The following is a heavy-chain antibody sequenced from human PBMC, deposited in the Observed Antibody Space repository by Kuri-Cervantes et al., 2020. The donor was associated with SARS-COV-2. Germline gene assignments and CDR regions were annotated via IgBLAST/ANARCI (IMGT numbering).Heavy chain of an antibody. CDR2: INTRGST. J-gene: IGHJ6*02. V-gene: IGHV4-34*04. CDR1: GGSLSGYY. D-gene: IGHD6-13*01. Sequence: AESLSLTCALYGGSLSGYYWSWVRQPQGSGLAWIGEINTRGSTNNNPSLKSRATISVDTSKNQFSLKLSSVTAADTAVYYCASLKRAPTIAAGQGQGFYYYCYALDVWGQGTTVTVSS. CDR3: ASLKRAPTIAAGQGQGFYYYCYALDV.